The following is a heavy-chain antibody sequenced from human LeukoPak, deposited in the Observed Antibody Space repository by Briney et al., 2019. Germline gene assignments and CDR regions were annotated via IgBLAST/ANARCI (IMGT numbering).Heavy chain of an antibody. D-gene: IGHD7-27*01. V-gene: IGHV1-8*01. CDR1: GYTFTNYD. Sequence: ASEKVSCKTSGYTFTNYDINWVRQATGQGLEWMGWMSPNSGNTGYAQKFQGRVTMTRDTSISTAYMELSSLRSEDTAVYYCASNPPKTGDFNYWGQGTLVTVSS. CDR3: ASNPPKTGDFNY. J-gene: IGHJ4*02. CDR2: MSPNSGNT.